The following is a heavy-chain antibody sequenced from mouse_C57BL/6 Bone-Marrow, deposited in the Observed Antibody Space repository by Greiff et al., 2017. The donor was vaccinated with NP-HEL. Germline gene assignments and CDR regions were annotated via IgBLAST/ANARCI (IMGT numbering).Heavy chain of an antibody. J-gene: IGHJ2*01. CDR1: GFTYSSYT. CDR3: ARHEGKTAQATY. Sequence: EVQRVESGGGLVKPGGSLKLSCAASGFTYSSYTMSWVRQTPEKRLEWVATISGGGGNTYYPDSVKGRFTISRDNAKNTLYLQMSSLRSEDTALYYCARHEGKTAQATYWGQGTTLTVSS. CDR2: ISGGGGNT. D-gene: IGHD3-2*02. V-gene: IGHV5-9*01.